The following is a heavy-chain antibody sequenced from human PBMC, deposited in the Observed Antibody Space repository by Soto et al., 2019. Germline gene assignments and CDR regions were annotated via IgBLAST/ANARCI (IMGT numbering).Heavy chain of an antibody. V-gene: IGHV2-26*01. J-gene: IGHJ5*02. CDR2: IDSSGEK. CDR3: ARRHLAVAVSPWFDP. D-gene: IGHD6-19*01. Sequence: QVTLKESGPVLVKPTETLTLRCTVSGLSITDSEMGVSWIRQPPGQPLEWLAHIDSSGEKYNRTFLKSRVAISKDTSKSQIVLTMTNMDPADTATYYCARRHLAVAVSPWFDPWGQGIPVTVSS. CDR1: GLSITDSEMG.